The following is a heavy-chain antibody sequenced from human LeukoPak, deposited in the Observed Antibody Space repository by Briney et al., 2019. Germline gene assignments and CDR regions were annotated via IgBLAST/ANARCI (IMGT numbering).Heavy chain of an antibody. J-gene: IGHJ4*02. D-gene: IGHD3-22*01. CDR3: ARASYYYDSSGCYYDGYFDY. V-gene: IGHV4-34*01. CDR1: GGSFSGYY. CDR2: INHSGST. Sequence: NPSETLSLTCAVYGGSFSGYYWSWIRQPPGKGLEWIGEINHSGSTNYNPSLKSRVTISVDTSKNQFSLKLSSVTAADTAVYYCARASYYYDSSGCYYDGYFDYWGQGTLVTVSS.